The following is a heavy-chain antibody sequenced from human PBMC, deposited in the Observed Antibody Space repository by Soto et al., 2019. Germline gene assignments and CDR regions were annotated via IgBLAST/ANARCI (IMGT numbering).Heavy chain of an antibody. Sequence: QVQLQESGPGLVKPSQTLSLTCTVSGGSISSDNYFWSWIRQHPGKGLEWIGYIYYSGSAYSNPSLKGRVTISVDTSNNQCSLRLNSVTAADTAMYYCAREVSSAVTSDAFDIWGQGTMVTVSS. D-gene: IGHD3-16*02. J-gene: IGHJ3*02. CDR1: GGSISSDNYF. CDR3: AREVSSAVTSDAFDI. CDR2: IYYSGSA. V-gene: IGHV4-31*03.